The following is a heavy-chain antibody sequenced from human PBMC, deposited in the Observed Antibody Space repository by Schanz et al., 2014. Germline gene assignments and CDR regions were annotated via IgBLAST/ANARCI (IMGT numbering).Heavy chain of an antibody. D-gene: IGHD5-12*01. CDR3: ARDEGKDGYNLAFDV. Sequence: EVQLVESGGCLIQPGGSLRLSCAVSGFTVNTNYMTWVRQAPGKGLECVSILYIRSTYYADSVKGRFTISRDNSKNMVFLQMNSLRVEDTAIYYCARDEGKDGYNLAFDVWGQGTLVTVSS. CDR1: GFTVNTNY. J-gene: IGHJ3*01. V-gene: IGHV3-53*01. CDR2: LYIRST.